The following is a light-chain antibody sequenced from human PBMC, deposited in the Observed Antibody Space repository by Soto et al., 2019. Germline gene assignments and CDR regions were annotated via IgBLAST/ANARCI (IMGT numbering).Light chain of an antibody. Sequence: EIVLTQSPATLSLSPGERATLSCRASQSVRSYLAWYQQKPGQAPRLLTYDASNRATGIPARFSGSGSGTDFTLTISSLEPEDFAVYYCQQRSNWPSITFGQGTRLEIK. CDR3: QQRSNWPSIT. CDR2: DAS. V-gene: IGKV3-11*01. CDR1: QSVRSY. J-gene: IGKJ5*01.